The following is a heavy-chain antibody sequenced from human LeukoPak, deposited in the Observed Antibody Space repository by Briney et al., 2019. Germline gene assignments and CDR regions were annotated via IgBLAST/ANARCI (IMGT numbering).Heavy chain of an antibody. CDR2: ISGSGGST. CDR3: ARAGYTYGTLYF. Sequence: AGGSLRLSCAASGFTFSSYAMSWVRQAPGKGLEWVSVISGSGGSTYYADSVKGRFTISRDNSKNTLYLQMNSLRAEDTAVYYCARAGYTYGTLYFWGQGTLVTVSS. D-gene: IGHD5-18*01. J-gene: IGHJ4*02. CDR1: GFTFSSYA. V-gene: IGHV3-23*01.